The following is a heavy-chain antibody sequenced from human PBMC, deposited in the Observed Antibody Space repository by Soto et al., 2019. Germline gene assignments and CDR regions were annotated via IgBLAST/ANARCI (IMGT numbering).Heavy chain of an antibody. CDR2: MSPYNGHT. V-gene: IGHV1-18*01. Sequence: QVPLMQSGPEVKKPGASVKVSCKASGYPFTVFGISWVRQAPGQGREWMGWMSPYNGHTNYAQKLQGRVTMTPDTSTSTAYMELRSLRSDDTAVYYCARDPGGARGVDFWGQGTLVTVSS. J-gene: IGHJ4*02. D-gene: IGHD3-10*01. CDR3: ARDPGGARGVDF. CDR1: GYPFTVFG.